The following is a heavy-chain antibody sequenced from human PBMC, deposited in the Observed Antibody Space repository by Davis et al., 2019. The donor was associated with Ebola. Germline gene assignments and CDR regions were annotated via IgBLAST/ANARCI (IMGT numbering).Heavy chain of an antibody. CDR2: INHSGST. V-gene: IGHV4-34*01. CDR1: GGSFSGYY. D-gene: IGHD4-17*01. Sequence: MPSETLSLTCAVYGGSFSGYYWSWIRQPPGKGLEWIGEINHSGSTNYNPSLKSRVTISVDTSKNQFSLKLSSVTAADTAVYYCARTTKTNIEASGLGFNSFDSWGQGALVSVSS. CDR3: ARTTKTNIEASGLGFNSFDS. J-gene: IGHJ5*01.